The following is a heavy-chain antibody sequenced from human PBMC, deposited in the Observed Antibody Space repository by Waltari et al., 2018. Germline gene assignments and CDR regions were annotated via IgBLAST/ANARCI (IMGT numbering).Heavy chain of an antibody. Sequence: QAQLEQSATEVKKPGASVKLSCKASGYRFTGYFMHWVRRVPGQGLEWMGIINPTGTWTAYADNFQGRLSLARDTSTQTDYMELSSLTSEDTAVYYCARDPGIGREFDLWGQGTLVTVSS. CDR3: ARDPGIGREFDL. CDR1: GYRFTGYF. CDR2: INPTGTWT. V-gene: IGHV1-46*01. J-gene: IGHJ4*02. D-gene: IGHD1-26*01.